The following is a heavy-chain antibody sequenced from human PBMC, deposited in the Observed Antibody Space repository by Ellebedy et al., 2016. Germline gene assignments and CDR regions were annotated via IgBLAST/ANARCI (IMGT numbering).Heavy chain of an antibody. V-gene: IGHV1-8*01. J-gene: IGHJ4*02. Sequence: ASVKVSCKASGCTFTSYDINWVRQATGQGLEWMGWMNPNSGNTGYAQKFQGRVTMTRNTSISTAYMELSSLRSEDTAVYYCAIFVGSGWLKTPFDYWGQGTLVTVSS. CDR1: GCTFTSYD. CDR2: MNPNSGNT. D-gene: IGHD6-19*01. CDR3: AIFVGSGWLKTPFDY.